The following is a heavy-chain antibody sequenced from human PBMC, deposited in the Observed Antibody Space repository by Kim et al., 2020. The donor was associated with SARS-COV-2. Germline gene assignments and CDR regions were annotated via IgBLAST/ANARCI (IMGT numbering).Heavy chain of an antibody. D-gene: IGHD3-22*01. Sequence: GGSLRLSCAASGFTFSSYWMSWVRQAPGKGLEWVANIKQDGSEKYYVDSVKGRFTISRDNAKNSLYLQMNSLRAEDTAVYYCARGGALIVVVTDDAFDIWGQGTMVTVSS. CDR3: ARGGALIVVVTDDAFDI. CDR2: IKQDGSEK. CDR1: GFTFSSYW. V-gene: IGHV3-7*01. J-gene: IGHJ3*02.